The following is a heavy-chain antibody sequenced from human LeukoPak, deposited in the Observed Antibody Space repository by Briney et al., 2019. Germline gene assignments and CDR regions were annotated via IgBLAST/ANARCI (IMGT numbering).Heavy chain of an antibody. CDR1: GFTFSNAW. CDR2: IKSKTDGGTT. D-gene: IGHD2-15*01. CDR3: ARPAGKYCSGGSCPLLN. Sequence: SGGSLRLSCAASGFTFSNAWMSWVRQAPGKGLEWVGRIKSKTDGGTTDYAAPVKGRFTISRDNAKNSLYLQMNSLRAEDTAVYYCARPAGKYCSGGSCPLLNWGQGTLVTVSS. V-gene: IGHV3-15*01. J-gene: IGHJ4*02.